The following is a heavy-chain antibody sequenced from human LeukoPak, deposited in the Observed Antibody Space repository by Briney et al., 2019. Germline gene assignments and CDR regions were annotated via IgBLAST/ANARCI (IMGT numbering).Heavy chain of an antibody. CDR2: IWYDGNNK. CDR1: GFSFSTYG. Sequence: GGSLRLSCAASGFSFSTYGMHWVRQAPGKGLEWVAVIWYDGNNKYYADSVKGRFTISRDNSKNTLFLQMNSLRAEDTAIYYCANRGKYYFDYWGQGTLVTVSS. D-gene: IGHD3-10*01. J-gene: IGHJ4*02. CDR3: ANRGKYYFDY. V-gene: IGHV3-33*06.